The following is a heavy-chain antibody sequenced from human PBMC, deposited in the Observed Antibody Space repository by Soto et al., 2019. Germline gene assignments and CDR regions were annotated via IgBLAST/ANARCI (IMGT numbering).Heavy chain of an antibody. CDR3: ARAPKYFSPDY. CDR1: GGSISSGGYY. D-gene: IGHD3-10*01. J-gene: IGHJ4*02. CDR2: ISYSGST. V-gene: IGHV4-30-4*08. Sequence: SETLSLTCTVSGGSISSGGYYWSWIRQHPGKGLEWIGYISYSGSTYYNPSLESRVTISVDTSKNQFSLKLSSVTAADTAVYYCARAPKYFSPDYWGQGTLVTVSS.